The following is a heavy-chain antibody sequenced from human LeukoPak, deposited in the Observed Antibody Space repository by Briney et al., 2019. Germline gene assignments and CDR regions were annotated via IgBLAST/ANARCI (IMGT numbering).Heavy chain of an antibody. D-gene: IGHD4-23*01. J-gene: IGHJ4*02. CDR3: ARQTTVATDF. V-gene: IGHV3-33*01. Sequence: GGSLRLSCTASGFSFSNFGMRWVRQAPGKGLEWVTLIYYDGTNRYYADSVKGRFTVSRDNSNNTVYLQMNSLRVEDTAVYYCARQTTVATDFWGQGTLVTVSS. CDR1: GFSFSNFG. CDR2: IYYDGTNR.